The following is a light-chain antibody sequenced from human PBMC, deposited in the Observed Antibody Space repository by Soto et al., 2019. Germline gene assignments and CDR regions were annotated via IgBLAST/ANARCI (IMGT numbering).Light chain of an antibody. J-gene: IGLJ1*01. CDR3: SSYTTSSTHYV. Sequence: QSALTQPASVSGSPGQSITISCTGTSSDVGDYNYVSWYQQYPGKAPKLMIYGVSNRPSGVSNRFSGSKSGNTASLTISGLQAEDEADYYCSSYTTSSTHYVFXAGTKVTVL. CDR2: GVS. V-gene: IGLV2-14*01. CDR1: SSDVGDYNY.